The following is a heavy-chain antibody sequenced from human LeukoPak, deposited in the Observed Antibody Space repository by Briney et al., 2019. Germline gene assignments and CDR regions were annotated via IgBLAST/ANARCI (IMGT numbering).Heavy chain of an antibody. V-gene: IGHV4-34*01. CDR1: GGSFSGYH. J-gene: IGHJ4*02. Sequence: SETLSLTCAVYGGSFSGYHWSWIRQPPEKGLVWIGEINHSGSTNYNPSLKGRVTISVDTSKNQFSLKLSSVTAADTAVYYCARAVRMITFGGVIVSSRKFDYWGQGTLVTVSS. CDR2: INHSGST. CDR3: ARAVRMITFGGVIVSSRKFDY. D-gene: IGHD3-16*02.